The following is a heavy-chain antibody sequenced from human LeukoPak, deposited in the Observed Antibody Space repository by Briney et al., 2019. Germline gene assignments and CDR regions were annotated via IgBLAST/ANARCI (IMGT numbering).Heavy chain of an antibody. CDR1: GGSISSSSYY. Sequence: SETLSLTCTVSGGSISSSSYYWGWIRQPPGEGLEWIGSIYYSGSASYNPSLKSRVTISVDTSKNPFSLKLSSVTAADTAVYYCARQWGGITGSYYFDYWGQGTLVTVSS. CDR3: ARQWGGITGSYYFDY. CDR2: IYYSGSA. V-gene: IGHV4-39*01. J-gene: IGHJ4*02. D-gene: IGHD1-20*01.